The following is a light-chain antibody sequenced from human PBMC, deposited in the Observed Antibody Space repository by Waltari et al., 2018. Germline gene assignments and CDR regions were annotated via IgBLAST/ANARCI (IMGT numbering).Light chain of an antibody. V-gene: IGLV2-14*03. J-gene: IGLJ2*01. CDR3: SSYASSSSVV. Sequence: QSALPPPASVSGSPGRSIPISSTGPNSDVLGAYTFLSWYQQHPGKAPKLVIYGFSNRPSGVSTRFSGSRSGNTASLTISGLQAEDEADYYCSSYASSSSVVFGGGTKLTVL. CDR1: NSDVLGAYTF. CDR2: GFS.